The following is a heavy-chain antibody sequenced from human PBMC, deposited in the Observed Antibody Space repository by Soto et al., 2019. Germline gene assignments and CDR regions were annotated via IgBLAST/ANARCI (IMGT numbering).Heavy chain of an antibody. D-gene: IGHD5-18*01. Sequence: GGSLRLSCAASGFTFSSYSMNWVRQAPGKGLEWVSSISSSSSYIYYADSVKGRFTISRDNAKNSLYLQMNSLRAEDTAAYYCARDYSPYNWFDPWGQGTLVTVSS. J-gene: IGHJ5*02. CDR1: GFTFSSYS. CDR3: ARDYSPYNWFDP. V-gene: IGHV3-21*01. CDR2: ISSSSSYI.